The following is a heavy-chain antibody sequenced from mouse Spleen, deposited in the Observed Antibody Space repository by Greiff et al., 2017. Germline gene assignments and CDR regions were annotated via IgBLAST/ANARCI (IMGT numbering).Heavy chain of an antibody. CDR3: ARGDGNYNY. Sequence: VKVVESGPELVKPGASVKLSCKASGYTFTSYDINWVKQRPGQGLEWIGWIYPRDGSTKYNEKFKGKATLTVDTSSSTAYMELHSLTSEDSAVYFCARGDGNYNYWGQGTTLTVSS. J-gene: IGHJ2*01. D-gene: IGHD2-1*01. CDR1: GYTFTSYD. V-gene: IGHV1-85*01. CDR2: IYPRDGST.